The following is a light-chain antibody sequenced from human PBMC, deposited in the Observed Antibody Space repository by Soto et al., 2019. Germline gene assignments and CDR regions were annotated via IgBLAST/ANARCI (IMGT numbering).Light chain of an antibody. Sequence: ETELTQSLSAVPESVGEGVSLACGASQSVGSTLNWYQQRPGQAPRLLIYDTSIRATGIPARFSGSGSGTELTLTIASLQSEDFGVYYCQRFNRWPLSFGGGTKVDIK. CDR1: QSVGST. CDR3: QRFNRWPLS. CDR2: DTS. V-gene: IGKV3-15*01. J-gene: IGKJ4*01.